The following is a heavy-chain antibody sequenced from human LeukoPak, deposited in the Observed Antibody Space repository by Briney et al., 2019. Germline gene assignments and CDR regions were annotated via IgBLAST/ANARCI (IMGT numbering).Heavy chain of an antibody. CDR2: IIPILGIA. CDR3: ARTPTGTAMAQPAEYFQH. D-gene: IGHD5-18*01. V-gene: IGHV1-69*04. CDR1: GGTFSSYA. J-gene: IGHJ1*01. Sequence: SVKVSCKASGGTFSSYAISWVRQAPGQGLEWMGRIIPILGIANYAQKFQGRVTITADKSTSTAYMELSSLRSEDMAVYYCARTPTGTAMAQPAEYFQHWSQGTLVTFSS.